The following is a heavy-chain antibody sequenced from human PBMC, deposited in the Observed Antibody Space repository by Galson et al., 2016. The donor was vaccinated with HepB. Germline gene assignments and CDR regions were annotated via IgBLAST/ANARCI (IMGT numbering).Heavy chain of an antibody. V-gene: IGHV3-74*01. Sequence: SLRLSCAASGFTFSSDWMYWVRQAPGKGLGWVSRINSDGSRTNYADSVKGRFTISRDNAKNTLYLQMNSLRAEDTAVYYCARDSAAAGTEWFDPWGQGTPVTVSS. CDR1: GFTFSSDW. D-gene: IGHD6-13*01. J-gene: IGHJ5*02. CDR2: INSDGSRT. CDR3: ARDSAAAGTEWFDP.